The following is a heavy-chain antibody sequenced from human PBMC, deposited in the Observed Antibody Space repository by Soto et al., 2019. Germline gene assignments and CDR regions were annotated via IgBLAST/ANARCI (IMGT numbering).Heavy chain of an antibody. CDR1: GGNFTNYG. CDR2: IIPLFGTT. J-gene: IGHJ5*02. V-gene: IGHV1-69*01. Sequence: QVQLVQSGAELKKPGSSVKVSCKASGGNFTNYGISWVRQAPGQGLEWMGGIIPLFGTTNYAQKFRGRVTVTADESTSTVYMELTSLRSEDTAIYYCARAHGTSWYNWFDPWGQGTLVTVSS. D-gene: IGHD6-13*01. CDR3: ARAHGTSWYNWFDP.